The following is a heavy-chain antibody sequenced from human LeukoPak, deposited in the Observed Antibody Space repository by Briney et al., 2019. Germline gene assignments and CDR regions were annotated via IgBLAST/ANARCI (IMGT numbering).Heavy chain of an antibody. CDR3: ARDRVGSSDY. Sequence: SETLSLTCTVSGGSIFSSNSYWGWIRQPPGKGLEWIGSIYYSGNTYYNASLKSRVTISVDTSKNQFSLKLSSVTAADTAVYYCARDRVGSSDYWGQGTLVTVSS. D-gene: IGHD1-26*01. CDR2: IYYSGNT. CDR1: GGSIFSSNSY. J-gene: IGHJ4*02. V-gene: IGHV4-39*07.